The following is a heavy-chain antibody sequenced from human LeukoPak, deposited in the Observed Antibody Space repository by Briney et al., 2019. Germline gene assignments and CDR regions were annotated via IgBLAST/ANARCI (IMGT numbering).Heavy chain of an antibody. V-gene: IGHV4-34*01. CDR1: GGSLSGYY. D-gene: IGHD6-19*01. CDR2: INHSGST. CDR3: ARAPQWLVPDY. J-gene: IGHJ4*02. Sequence: SETLSLTCAVYGGSLSGYYWSWIRQPPGKGLEWIGEINHSGSTNYNPSLKSRVTISVDTSKNQFSLKLSSVTAADTAVYYCARAPQWLVPDYWGQGTLVTVSS.